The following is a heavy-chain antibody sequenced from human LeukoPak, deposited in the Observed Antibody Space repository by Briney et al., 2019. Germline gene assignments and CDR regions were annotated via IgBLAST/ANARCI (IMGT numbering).Heavy chain of an antibody. CDR3: VRGHENCYHVFDV. J-gene: IGHJ6*04. CDR2: TYYRSRWFN. CDR1: GDSISSNSAT. V-gene: IGHV6-1*01. Sequence: SQTLSLTCAISGDSISSNSATWNWIRQSPSRGLEWLGRTYYRSRWFNDYTVSVKSRMTINPDTSKNQFSLQLKSVTPEDTAVYYCVRGHENCYHVFDVWGKGTTVTVSS.